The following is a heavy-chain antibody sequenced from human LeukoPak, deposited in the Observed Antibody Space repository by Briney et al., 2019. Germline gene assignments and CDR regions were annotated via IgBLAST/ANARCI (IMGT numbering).Heavy chain of an antibody. D-gene: IGHD5-24*01. CDR1: GVTFSSYA. CDR2: ISGSGGST. V-gene: IGHV3-23*01. CDR3: GKDGGYRPLGDFDY. Sequence: GGSLRLSCAASGVTFSSYAMSWVRQAPGKGLEWVSGISGSGGSTYYADSVKGRFTISRDNSKNTLYLQMNSLRAEDTAVYYCGKDGGYRPLGDFDYWGQGTLVTVSS. J-gene: IGHJ4*02.